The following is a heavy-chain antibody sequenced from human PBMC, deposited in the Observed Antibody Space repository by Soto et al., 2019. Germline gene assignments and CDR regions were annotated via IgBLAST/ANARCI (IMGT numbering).Heavy chain of an antibody. V-gene: IGHV4-59*01. CDR1: GGSISSYY. Sequence: SETLSLTCTVSGGSISSYYWSWIRQPPGKGLEWIGYIYYSGSTNYNPSLKSRVTISVDTSKNQFSLKLSSVTAADTAVYYCARASGYVYNWFDPWGQGTLVTSPQ. J-gene: IGHJ5*02. D-gene: IGHD5-12*01. CDR2: IYYSGST. CDR3: ARASGYVYNWFDP.